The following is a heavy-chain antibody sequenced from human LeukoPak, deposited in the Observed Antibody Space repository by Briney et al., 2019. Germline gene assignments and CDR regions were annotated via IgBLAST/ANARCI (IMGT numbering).Heavy chain of an antibody. CDR3: ARVHSSIAAAGTGYFDY. V-gene: IGHV3-53*01. CDR1: GFTFSDSW. Sequence: PGGSLRLSCAASGFTFSDSWMHWVRQAPGKGLEWVSVIYSGGSTYYADSVKGRFTISRDNSKNTLYLQMNGLRAEDTAVYYCARVHSSIAAAGTGYFDYWGQGTLVTVSS. D-gene: IGHD6-13*01. CDR2: IYSGGST. J-gene: IGHJ4*02.